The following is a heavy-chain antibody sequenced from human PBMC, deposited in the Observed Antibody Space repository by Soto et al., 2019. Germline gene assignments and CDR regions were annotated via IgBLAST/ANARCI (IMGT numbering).Heavy chain of an antibody. CDR3: AKDIGSSYPQHFDY. Sequence: EVQLVESGGGLVQPGRSLRLSCAASGFTFDDYAMHWVRQAPGKGLEWVSGISWNSGSIGYADSVKGRFTISRDNAKNSLYLQMNSLRAEDTALYYCAKDIGSSYPQHFDYWGQGTLVTVSS. D-gene: IGHD6-6*01. CDR1: GFTFDDYA. J-gene: IGHJ4*02. CDR2: ISWNSGSI. V-gene: IGHV3-9*01.